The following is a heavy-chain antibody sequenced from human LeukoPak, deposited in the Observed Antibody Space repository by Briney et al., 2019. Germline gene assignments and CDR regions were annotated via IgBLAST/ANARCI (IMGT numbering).Heavy chain of an antibody. J-gene: IGHJ4*02. D-gene: IGHD3-22*01. V-gene: IGHV1-46*01. CDR3: ARHYDNDGYYYAHFDY. CDR2: INPSGGST. CDR1: GYTFTSYY. Sequence: ASVKVSCKASGYTFTSYYMHWVRQAPGQGLEWMGIINPSGGSTSYAQKFQGRITMTRDTSTSTVYMELSSVTAADTAVYYCARHYDNDGYYYAHFDYWGQGTLVTVSS.